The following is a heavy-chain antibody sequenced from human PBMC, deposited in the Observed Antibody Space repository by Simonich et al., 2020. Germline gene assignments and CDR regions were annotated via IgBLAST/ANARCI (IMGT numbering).Heavy chain of an antibody. V-gene: IGHV3-23*01. J-gene: IGHJ3*02. D-gene: IGHD3-22*01. Sequence: GGGLVQPGGSLRLSCAASGFTFSSYAMSWVRQAPGKGLEWVSAISGSGGSTYYADSVKGRFTISRDNSKNTLYLQMNSLRAEDTAVYYWAKDLGERITMIVVVIDAFDIWCQGTMVTVSS. CDR2: ISGSGGST. CDR3: AKDLGERITMIVVVIDAFDI. CDR1: GFTFSSYA.